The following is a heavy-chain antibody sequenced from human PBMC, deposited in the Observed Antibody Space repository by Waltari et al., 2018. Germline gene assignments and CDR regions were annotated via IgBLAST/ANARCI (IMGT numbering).Heavy chain of an antibody. V-gene: IGHV1-69*10. CDR2: IIPILGIA. J-gene: IGHJ3*02. CDR3: ARGNAARSAFDI. CDR1: GYTFIGYH. Sequence: QVQLVQSGGEEKKPGASVKVSCKASGYTFIGYHMHWVRQAPGQGLEWMGGIIPILGIANFAQKLQGRVAITADKSTSTAYRELSSLRSEDTAVYYCARGNAARSAFDIWGQGTMVTVSS. D-gene: IGHD6-6*01.